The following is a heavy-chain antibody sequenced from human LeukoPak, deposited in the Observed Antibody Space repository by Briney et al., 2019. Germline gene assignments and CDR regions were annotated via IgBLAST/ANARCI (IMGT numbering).Heavy chain of an antibody. Sequence: PGGSLRLSCAASGFTFSNYAMTWVRQAPGKGLEGVSGISDSGGSTYYADSVKGRFTISRDNSKNTLYLQMNSLRAEDTAVYYCAKSLSGGGYYFEYWGQGTLVTVSS. CDR2: ISDSGGST. CDR1: GFTFSNYA. CDR3: AKSLSGGGYYFEY. J-gene: IGHJ4*02. D-gene: IGHD3-10*01. V-gene: IGHV3-23*01.